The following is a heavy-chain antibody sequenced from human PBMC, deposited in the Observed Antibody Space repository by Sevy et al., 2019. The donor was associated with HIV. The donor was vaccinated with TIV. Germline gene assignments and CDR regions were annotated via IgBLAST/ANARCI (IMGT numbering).Heavy chain of an antibody. D-gene: IGHD4-4*01. CDR3: AREQCHLNADDAFDI. V-gene: IGHV3-48*02. CDR2: ISSSSSAI. Sequence: GGSLRLSCAASGFTFSSYSMNWVRQAPGRGLEWISYISSSSSAIYYADSVKGRFTISRDNAKNSLYLQMNSLRDEDTAVYYCAREQCHLNADDAFDIWGQGTMVTVSS. J-gene: IGHJ3*02. CDR1: GFTFSSYS.